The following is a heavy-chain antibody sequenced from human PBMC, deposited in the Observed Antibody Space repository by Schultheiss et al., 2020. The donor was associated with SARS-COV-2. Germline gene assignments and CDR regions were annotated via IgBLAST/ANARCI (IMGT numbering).Heavy chain of an antibody. D-gene: IGHD6-6*01. J-gene: IGHJ2*01. CDR1: GYSISSGYY. CDR2: IYYSGST. V-gene: IGHV4-38-2*02. Sequence: SETLSLTCAVSGYSISSGYYWGWIRQPPGKGLEWIGYIYYSGSTYYNPSLKSRVTISVDTSKNQFSLKLSSVTAADTAVYYCARDSSYSSSTPRLWYFDLWGRGTLVTVSS. CDR3: ARDSSYSSSTPRLWYFDL.